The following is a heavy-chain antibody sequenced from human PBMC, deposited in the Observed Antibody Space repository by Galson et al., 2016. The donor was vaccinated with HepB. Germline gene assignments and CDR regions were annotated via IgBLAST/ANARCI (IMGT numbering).Heavy chain of an antibody. CDR2: IKEDGSEK. V-gene: IGHV3-7*01. CDR1: GFTFSTYA. Sequence: SLRLSCAASGFTFSTYAMTWVRQAPGKGLEWVANIKEDGSEKSYVDSVKGRFTISRDNAKNSLYLQMNSLRAEDTAIYYCARVPPYYDFWRGYYHYGMDVWGQGTTVTVSS. J-gene: IGHJ6*02. D-gene: IGHD3-3*01. CDR3: ARVPPYYDFWRGYYHYGMDV.